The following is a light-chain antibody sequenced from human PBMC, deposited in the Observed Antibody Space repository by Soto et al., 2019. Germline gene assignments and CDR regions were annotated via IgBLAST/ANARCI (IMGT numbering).Light chain of an antibody. Sequence: DNHVNLSPSTLSATVRDRVSITCRSSQCISSYLNWYQQKPGKAPKLLIYAASSLQSGVPSRFSGSGSGTDFTLTISSLQPEDFATYYCQQSYSTLRTFGQGTKVDI. V-gene: IGKV1-39*01. CDR3: QQSYSTLRT. CDR2: AAS. CDR1: QCISSY. J-gene: IGKJ1*01.